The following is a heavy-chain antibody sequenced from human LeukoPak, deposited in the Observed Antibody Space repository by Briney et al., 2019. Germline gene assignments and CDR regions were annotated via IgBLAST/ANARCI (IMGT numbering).Heavy chain of an antibody. J-gene: IGHJ4*02. Sequence: SETLSLTCAVYGGSFSGYYWIWVRQPPGMALEWIGEIDHSGSANYNPSLKSRVTISVDTSKNHFSLKLNSVTAADTAVYYCARAEYGDYRRSGYFDYWGQGTLVTVSS. CDR2: IDHSGSA. D-gene: IGHD4-17*01. V-gene: IGHV4-34*01. CDR3: ARAEYGDYRRSGYFDY. CDR1: GGSFSGYY.